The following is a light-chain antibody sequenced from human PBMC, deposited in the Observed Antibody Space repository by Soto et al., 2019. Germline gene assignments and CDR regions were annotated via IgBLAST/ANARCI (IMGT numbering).Light chain of an antibody. CDR2: DVS. CDR3: CSYAGSYTQWV. CDR1: SSDVGGYNY. Sequence: QSVLTQPRSVSGSPGQSVTISCTGTSSDVGGYNYISWYQQHPGNAPKLMIYDVSKRPSGVPDRFSGSKSGNTASLTISGLQAEDEADYYCCSYAGSYTQWVFGGGTKLTVL. J-gene: IGLJ3*02. V-gene: IGLV2-11*01.